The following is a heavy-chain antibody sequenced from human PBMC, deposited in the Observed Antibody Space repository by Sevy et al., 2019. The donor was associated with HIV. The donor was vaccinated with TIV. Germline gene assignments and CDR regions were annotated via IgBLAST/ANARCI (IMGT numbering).Heavy chain of an antibody. D-gene: IGHD3-22*01. CDR1: GFIFSDYA. Sequence: GGSLRLSCAASGFIFSDYAMSWVRQAPGKGLEWVSSISGGDDSTYYADAVKGRLTDSRDNSKNTLYLKMNTLRAEDTDLYYCAKFGDYYDSGGYYWYFDFWGRGTLVTVSS. V-gene: IGHV3-23*01. J-gene: IGHJ2*01. CDR2: ISGGDDST. CDR3: AKFGDYYDSGGYYWYFDF.